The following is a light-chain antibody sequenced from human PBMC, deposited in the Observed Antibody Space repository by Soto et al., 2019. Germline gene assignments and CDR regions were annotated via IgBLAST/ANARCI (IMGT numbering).Light chain of an antibody. J-gene: IGLJ2*01. CDR1: SSDIGSNT. CDR2: SNN. Sequence: QSVLTQPPSASGTPGQRVTISCSGSSSDIGSNTVTWYLQHPRTSPKILIHSNNQRRSGGPDRFSGSKSGSSASLAISGLQSEDEAHYYCEAWDDSLDGQVVFGGGTKLTVL. V-gene: IGLV1-44*01. CDR3: EAWDDSLDGQVV.